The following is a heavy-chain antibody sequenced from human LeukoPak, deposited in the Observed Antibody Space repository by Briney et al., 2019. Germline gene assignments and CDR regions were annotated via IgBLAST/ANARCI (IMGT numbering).Heavy chain of an antibody. CDR1: GVSFSGYY. Sequence: PSETLSLTCAVYGVSFSGYYWSWIRQPPGKGLEWIGEINHSGSTNYNPSLESRVTISVDTSKNQFSLKLSSVTAADTAVYYCARGEYDILTGYYTPFDYWGQGTLVTVSS. CDR2: INHSGST. D-gene: IGHD3-9*01. CDR3: ARGEYDILTGYYTPFDY. J-gene: IGHJ4*02. V-gene: IGHV4-34*01.